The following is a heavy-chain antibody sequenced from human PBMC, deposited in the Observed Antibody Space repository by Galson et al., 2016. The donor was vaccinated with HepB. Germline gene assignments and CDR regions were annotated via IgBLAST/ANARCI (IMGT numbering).Heavy chain of an antibody. J-gene: IGHJ2*01. D-gene: IGHD1/OR15-1a*01. CDR1: GFSISYGDY. CDR2: IYRTGNT. Sequence: SETLSLTCNVSGFSISYGDYWGWVRQAPGKGLEFIGTIYRTGNTYYNPSLKSRVTMSVDTSANQFSLQLTSVTAADTATYYCARRANNLYFLLWGRGTLVTVSS. CDR3: ARRANNLYFLL. V-gene: IGHV4-38-2*02.